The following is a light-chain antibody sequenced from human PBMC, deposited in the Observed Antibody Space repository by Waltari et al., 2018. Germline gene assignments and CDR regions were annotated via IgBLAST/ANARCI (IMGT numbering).Light chain of an antibody. CDR1: SSNIGSNY. CDR2: RNK. V-gene: IGLV1-47*01. Sequence: QSVLTQPPSASGTPGQRVTISCSGSSSNIGSNYVYWYQQLPGTAPKLLIFRNKQRPSGVPDRCSGSKSGTSASLAISWLRSEDEADYYCAAWDDSLSGPWVFGGGTKLTVL. CDR3: AAWDDSLSGPWV. J-gene: IGLJ3*02.